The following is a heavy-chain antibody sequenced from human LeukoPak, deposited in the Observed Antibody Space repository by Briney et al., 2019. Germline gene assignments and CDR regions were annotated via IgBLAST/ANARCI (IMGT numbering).Heavy chain of an antibody. J-gene: IGHJ5*02. CDR1: GYSFTTSW. CDR2: IYPDDSDT. V-gene: IGHV5-51*01. CDR3: ARLPYCGGDCYPNWFDT. D-gene: IGHD2-21*02. Sequence: GESLKISCQGSGYSFTTSWIAWVRQMPGKGLEWMGSIYPDDSDTRYSPSFQGQVAISVDKSIRTAYLQWSSLKASDIAMYYCARLPYCGGDCYPNWFDTWGQGTLVTVSS.